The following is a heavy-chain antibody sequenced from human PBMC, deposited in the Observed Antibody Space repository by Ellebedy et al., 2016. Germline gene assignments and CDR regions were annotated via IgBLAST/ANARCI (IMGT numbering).Heavy chain of an antibody. CDR1: GASISDHY. J-gene: IGHJ2*01. CDR2: TSYSGSS. CDR3: ARMTTVTNWYFDL. V-gene: IGHV4-59*11. D-gene: IGHD4-11*01. Sequence: SDTLSLTXAVSGASISDHYWSWIRQPPGKGLEWMGFTSYSGSSNYNPSLKSRVTISVDTSKNQFSLKLSSVTAADTAVYYCARMTTVTNWYFDLWGRGTLVTVSA.